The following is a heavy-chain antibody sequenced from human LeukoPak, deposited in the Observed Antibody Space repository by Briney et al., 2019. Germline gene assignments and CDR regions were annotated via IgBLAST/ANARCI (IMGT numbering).Heavy chain of an antibody. J-gene: IGHJ3*02. CDR1: GFTFSSYG. CDR3: ARDQAAGMGDAFDS. D-gene: IGHD6-19*01. CDR2: IRYDGSNK. Sequence: GGSLRLSCAASGFTFSSYGMHWVRQAPGKGLEWVSFIRYDGSNKYYADSVKGRFTISRDNSKNTLYLQMNRLRAEDTAVYYCARDQAAGMGDAFDSWGQGTMVTVSS. V-gene: IGHV3-30*02.